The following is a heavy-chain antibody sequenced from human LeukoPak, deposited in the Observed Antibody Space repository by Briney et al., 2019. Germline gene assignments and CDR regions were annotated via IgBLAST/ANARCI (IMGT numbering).Heavy chain of an antibody. D-gene: IGHD3-3*01. J-gene: IGHJ4*02. V-gene: IGHV3-74*01. CDR2: INSDGSST. Sequence: GGSLRLSCVASGFTFSSYWMHWVRQVPGKGLVWVSRINSDGSSTSYADSVKGRFTISRDNAKNTLYLQMNSLRAEDTAVYYCARVHRLEWLSIDYWGQGTLVTVSS. CDR3: ARVHRLEWLSIDY. CDR1: GFTFSSYW.